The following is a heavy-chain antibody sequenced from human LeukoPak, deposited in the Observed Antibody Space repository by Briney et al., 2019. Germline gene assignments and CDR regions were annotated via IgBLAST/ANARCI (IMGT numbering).Heavy chain of an antibody. J-gene: IGHJ3*02. CDR1: GFTFSNYA. Sequence: PGGSLRLSCAASGFTFSNYAMSWVRQAPGKGLEWVSATIGSGYNTYYADSVKGRFAISRDSSKNTLYLQMNSLRAEDTAVYYCAKGSGYYSRDAFDIWAKGQWSPSLQ. D-gene: IGHD3-22*01. CDR3: AKGSGYYSRDAFDI. CDR2: TIGSGYNT. V-gene: IGHV3-23*01.